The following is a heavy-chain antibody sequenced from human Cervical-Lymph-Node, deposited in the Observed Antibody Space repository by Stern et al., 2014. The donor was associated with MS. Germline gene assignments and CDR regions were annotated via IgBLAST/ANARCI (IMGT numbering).Heavy chain of an antibody. CDR2: ILPILGTP. Sequence: QVQLVESGAEVTKPGSSVKISCKASGGTFSSYAISWVRQAPGHGLEWMGGILPILGTPNYAQKFQGRVTINADESTSTAYMELSSLRSEDTAVYYCARKSLRGMDVWGQGTTVTVSS. CDR1: GGTFSSYA. V-gene: IGHV1-69*01. J-gene: IGHJ6*02. D-gene: IGHD4-17*01. CDR3: ARKSLRGMDV.